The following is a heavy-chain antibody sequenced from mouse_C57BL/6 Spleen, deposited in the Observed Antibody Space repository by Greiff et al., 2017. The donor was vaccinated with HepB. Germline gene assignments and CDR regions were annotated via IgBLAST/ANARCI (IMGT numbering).Heavy chain of an antibody. D-gene: IGHD3-2*02. V-gene: IGHV1-54*01. J-gene: IGHJ2*01. CDR2: INPGSGGT. CDR1: GYAFTNYL. CDR3: ARGGSSRTFDY. Sequence: VQLQQSGAELVRPGTSVKVSCKASGYAFTNYLIEGVKQRPGQGLEWIGVINPGSGGTNYNEKFKGKATLTADKSSSTAYMQLSSLTSEDSAVYFCARGGSSRTFDYWGQGTTLTVSS.